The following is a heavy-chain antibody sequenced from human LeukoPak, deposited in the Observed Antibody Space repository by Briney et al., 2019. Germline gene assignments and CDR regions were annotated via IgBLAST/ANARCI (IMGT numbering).Heavy chain of an antibody. CDR1: GYTFTSYD. V-gene: IGHV1-18*01. Sequence: GASVKVSCKASGYTFTSYDIRWVRQAPGQGLEWMGWISVYNGNTNYAQKLQGRVTMTTDTSTSTAYMELRSLRSDDTAVYYCARDGPLFGDSPLYYMDVWGKGTTVTVS. CDR2: ISVYNGNT. J-gene: IGHJ6*03. CDR3: ARDGPLFGDSPLYYMDV. D-gene: IGHD3-10*02.